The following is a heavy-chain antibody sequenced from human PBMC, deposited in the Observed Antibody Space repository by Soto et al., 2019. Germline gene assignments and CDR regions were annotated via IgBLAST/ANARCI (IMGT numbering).Heavy chain of an antibody. V-gene: IGHV1-18*04. CDR1: GYTFTSYG. CDR2: ISSYNGNT. D-gene: IGHD2-2*01. J-gene: IGHJ5*02. CDR3: ARGPRYCSTTTCFSGVTWFDP. Sequence: GASVKVSCKASGYTFTSYGISWVRQAPGQGLEWMGWISSYNGNTNYAQKVQGRVTLTTDTSTSTTYMELRSLGSDDTAVYYCARGPRYCSTTTCFSGVTWFDPWGQGTLVTVSS.